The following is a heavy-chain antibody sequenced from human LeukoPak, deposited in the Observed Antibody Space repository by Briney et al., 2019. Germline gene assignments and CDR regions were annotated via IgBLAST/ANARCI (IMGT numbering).Heavy chain of an antibody. D-gene: IGHD2-21*01. CDR2: IIPILGIA. Sequence: ASVKVSCKASGGTFSSYAISWERQAPGQGLEWMGRIIPILGIANYAQKFQGRVTITADKSTSTAYMELSSLRSEDTAVYYCARDDTDVFAIFDYWGQGTLVTVSS. CDR1: GGTFSSYA. CDR3: ARDDTDVFAIFDY. V-gene: IGHV1-69*04. J-gene: IGHJ4*02.